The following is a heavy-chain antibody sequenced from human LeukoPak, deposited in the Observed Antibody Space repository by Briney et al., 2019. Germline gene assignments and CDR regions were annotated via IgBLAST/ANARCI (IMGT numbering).Heavy chain of an antibody. CDR1: GGSISSYY. Sequence: SETLSLTCTVSGGSISSYYWSWIRQPPGKGLEWIGYIYYTGITNYNPSLKSRVTISVDTSKSQFSLKLKSVTAADTAVYYCARLLKSRSGWNYWGQGTLVTVSS. CDR2: IYYTGIT. J-gene: IGHJ4*02. V-gene: IGHV4-59*12. D-gene: IGHD6-19*01. CDR3: ARLLKSRSGWNY.